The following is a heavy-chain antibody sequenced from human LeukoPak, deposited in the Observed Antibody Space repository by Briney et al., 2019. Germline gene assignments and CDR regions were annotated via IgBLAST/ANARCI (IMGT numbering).Heavy chain of an antibody. V-gene: IGHV3-23*01. J-gene: IGHJ5*02. CDR1: GFTFSSNA. D-gene: IGHD6-13*01. CDR3: AKDFSSSWQFDP. CDR2: ISETSSHT. Sequence: GGSLRLSRAASGFTFSSNAMTWVRQAPGQGLEWVSSISETSSHTFYAGSVKGRFTISRDNTKNTLFLQMNSLRVEDTAMYYCAKDFSSSWQFDPWGQGTLVTVSS.